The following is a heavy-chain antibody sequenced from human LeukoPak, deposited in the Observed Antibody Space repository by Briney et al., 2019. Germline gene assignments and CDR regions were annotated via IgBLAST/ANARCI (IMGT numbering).Heavy chain of an antibody. CDR3: ARELVDSDAFDI. V-gene: IGHV3-53*01. J-gene: IGHJ3*02. Sequence: GGSLRLSCAASGFIVSTNYMSWVRQAPGKGLEWVSVIFSGGSTYYADSVKGRFTISRDKSNNTLYLQMNSLRAEDTAVYYCARELVDSDAFDIWGQGTMVTVSS. D-gene: IGHD5-12*01. CDR1: GFIVSTNY. CDR2: IFSGGST.